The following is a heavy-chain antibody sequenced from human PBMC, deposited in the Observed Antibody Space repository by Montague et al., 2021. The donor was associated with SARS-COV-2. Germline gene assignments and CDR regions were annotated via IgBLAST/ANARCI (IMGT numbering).Heavy chain of an antibody. D-gene: IGHD3-10*01. V-gene: IGHV4-4*07. CDR2: IYTNETT. Sequence: SETLSLTCTVSGGSTSTYYWSWIRQPAGKGLEWIGRIYTNETTNYNPSLKSRVTMSVDTSKNQFSLKLTSVTAADTAVYYYARTFWGSWFGESWFGPWGQGTLVTVSS. CDR1: GGSTSTYY. CDR3: ARTFWGSWFGESWFGP. J-gene: IGHJ5*02.